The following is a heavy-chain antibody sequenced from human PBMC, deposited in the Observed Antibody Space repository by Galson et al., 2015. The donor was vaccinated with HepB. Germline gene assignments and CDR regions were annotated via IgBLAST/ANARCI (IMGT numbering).Heavy chain of an antibody. J-gene: IGHJ4*02. V-gene: IGHV3-48*02. D-gene: IGHD4-17*01. CDR2: ISSSSTTI. CDR3: ATHYGDYVLLFDY. CDR1: TFIFSTYS. Sequence: SLRLSCAASTFIFSTYSMNWVRQAPGKGLEWVSYISSSSTTIYYADSVKGRFTISRDNAKNSLYLQMNSLRDEDTAVYYCATHYGDYVLLFDYWGQGTLVTVSS.